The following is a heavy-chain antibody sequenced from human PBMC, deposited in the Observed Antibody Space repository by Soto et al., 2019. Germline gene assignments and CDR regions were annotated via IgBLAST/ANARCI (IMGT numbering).Heavy chain of an antibody. J-gene: IGHJ6*02. CDR3: ARDAATTSTYGMDV. CDR1: GFTFSSYA. Sequence: PGGSLRLSCAASGFTFSSYAMHWVRQAPGKGLEWVAVISYDGSNKYYADSVKGRFTISRDNSKNTLYLQMNSLRAEDTAVYYCARDAATTSTYGMDVWGQGTTVTVSS. CDR2: ISYDGSNK. D-gene: IGHD1-26*01. V-gene: IGHV3-30-3*01.